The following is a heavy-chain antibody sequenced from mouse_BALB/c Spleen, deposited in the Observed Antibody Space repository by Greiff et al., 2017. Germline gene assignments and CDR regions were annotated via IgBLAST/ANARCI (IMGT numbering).Heavy chain of an antibody. CDR1: GFTFSSYA. V-gene: IGHV5-6-5*01. CDR3: AKEGYGLDYYAMDY. J-gene: IGHJ4*01. Sequence: EVQLVESGGGLVKPGGSLKLSCAASGFTFSSYAMSWVRQTPEKRLEWVASISSGGSTYYPDSVKGRFTISRDNARNILYLQMSRLRSEETAMYYCAKEGYGLDYYAMDYWGQGTSVTVSS. D-gene: IGHD3-2*02. CDR2: ISSGGST.